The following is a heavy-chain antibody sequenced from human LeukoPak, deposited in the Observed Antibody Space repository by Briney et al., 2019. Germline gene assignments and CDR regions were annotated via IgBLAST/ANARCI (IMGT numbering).Heavy chain of an antibody. CDR3: AKWGDYDVLTGYYVSDY. V-gene: IGHV3-23*01. CDR1: GFTFSNYD. CDR2: ITGSGGNT. D-gene: IGHD3-9*01. J-gene: IGHJ4*02. Sequence: GGSLRLSCAASGFTFSNYDMSWVRQAPGKGLEWVTAITGSGGNTYYADSVKGRFTISRDNSKNTVFLQMNSLRAEDTAVYYCAKWGDYDVLTGYYVSDYWGQGTLVTVSS.